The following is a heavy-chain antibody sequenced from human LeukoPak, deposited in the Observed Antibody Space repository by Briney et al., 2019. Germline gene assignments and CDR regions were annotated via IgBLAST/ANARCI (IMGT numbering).Heavy chain of an antibody. D-gene: IGHD4-17*01. V-gene: IGHV1-2*02. CDR2: INPNSGGT. J-gene: IGHJ4*02. CDR3: AREDYGDRRYSN. Sequence: ASVKVSCKASGYNFRNYGFNWVRQAPGQGLEWMGWINPNSGGTNYAQKFQGRVTMTRDTSISTAYMELSRLRSDDTAVYYCAREDYGDRRYSNWGQGALVTVSS. CDR1: GYNFRNYG.